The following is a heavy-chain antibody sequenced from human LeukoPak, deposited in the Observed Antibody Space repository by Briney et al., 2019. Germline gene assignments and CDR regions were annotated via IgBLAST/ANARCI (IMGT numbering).Heavy chain of an antibody. Sequence: PGRSLRLSCAASGFTFSSYAMHWVRQAPGKGLEWVAVISYDGSNKYYADSVKGRFTISRDNSKNTLYLQMNSLRAEDTAMYYCARDHAASITIFGVDPLNWFDPWGQGTLVTVSS. V-gene: IGHV3-30-3*01. CDR2: ISYDGSNK. J-gene: IGHJ5*02. CDR1: GFTFSSYA. CDR3: ARDHAASITIFGVDPLNWFDP. D-gene: IGHD3-3*01.